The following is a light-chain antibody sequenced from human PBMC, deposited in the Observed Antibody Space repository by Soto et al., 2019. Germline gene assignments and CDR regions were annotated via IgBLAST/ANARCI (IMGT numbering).Light chain of an antibody. CDR3: QLAYIVPFT. CDR1: QGINSW. Sequence: DIPMTQSPSSVSASVGDRVTITCRASQGINSWLAWYQQKPGKAPKLLISAASSLQSGVPSRFSGSGSGTDFTLTFSSLQPEDFATYYCQLAYIVPFTFGGGTKVEIK. J-gene: IGKJ4*01. V-gene: IGKV1D-12*01. CDR2: AAS.